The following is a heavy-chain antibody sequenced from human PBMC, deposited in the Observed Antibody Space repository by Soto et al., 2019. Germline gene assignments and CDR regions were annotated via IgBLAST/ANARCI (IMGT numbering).Heavy chain of an antibody. V-gene: IGHV3-23*01. CDR1: GFTFSSYA. CDR3: AQSDGVRFLEWLHIRFDYYGMDV. D-gene: IGHD3-3*01. J-gene: IGHJ6*02. CDR2: ISGSGGST. Sequence: PGGSLRLSCAASGFTFSSYAMSWVRQAPGKGLEWVSAISGSGGSTYYADSVKGRFTISRDNSKNTLYLQMNSLRAEDTAVYYCAQSDGVRFLEWLHIRFDYYGMDVWGQGTTVTVSS.